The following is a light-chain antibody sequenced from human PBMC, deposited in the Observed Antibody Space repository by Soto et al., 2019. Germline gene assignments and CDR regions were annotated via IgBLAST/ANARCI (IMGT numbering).Light chain of an antibody. CDR3: QQRSNWPLT. Sequence: EIMMTQSPVTLSVSPGERATLSCRASQSVNSNLAWYQQKPGQAPRLLIYDASNRATGIPARFSGSGSGTDFTLTISSLEPEDFAVYYCQQRSNWPLTFGGGTKVDIK. CDR1: QSVNSN. V-gene: IGKV3-11*01. J-gene: IGKJ4*01. CDR2: DAS.